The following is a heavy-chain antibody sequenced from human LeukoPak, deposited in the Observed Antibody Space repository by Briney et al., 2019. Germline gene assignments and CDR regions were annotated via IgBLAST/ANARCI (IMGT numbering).Heavy chain of an antibody. D-gene: IGHD3-10*01. Sequence: PSETLSLTCTASGGSISSGGYYWSWIRQHPGKGLERIGYIYYSGSTYYNPSLKSRVTISVDTSKNQFSLKLSSVTAADTAVYYCARDRRGYYYGMDVWGQGTTVTVSS. CDR1: GGSISSGGYY. CDR2: IYYSGST. CDR3: ARDRRGYYYGMDV. V-gene: IGHV4-31*03. J-gene: IGHJ6*02.